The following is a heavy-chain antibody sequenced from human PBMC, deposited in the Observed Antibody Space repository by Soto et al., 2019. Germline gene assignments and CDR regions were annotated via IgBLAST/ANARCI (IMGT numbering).Heavy chain of an antibody. D-gene: IGHD2-15*01. CDR3: ARGYLKAPIDY. J-gene: IGHJ4*02. CDR1: GGTFSSYA. CDR2: IIPIFGTA. Sequence: ASVKVSCKASGGTFSSYAIGWVRQAPGQGLEWMGGIIPIFGTANYAQKFQGRVTITADESTSTAYMELSSLRSEDTAVYYCARGYLKAPIDYWGQGTLVTVSS. V-gene: IGHV1-69*13.